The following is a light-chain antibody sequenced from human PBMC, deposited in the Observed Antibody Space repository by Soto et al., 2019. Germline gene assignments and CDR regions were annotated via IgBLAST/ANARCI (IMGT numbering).Light chain of an antibody. CDR2: TTN. CDR3: AAWDDSLNGHV. V-gene: IGLV1-44*01. CDR1: SSNIGTSS. J-gene: IGLJ1*01. Sequence: QSLLTQPHSASGTPGQRVTISCSGSSSNIGTSSVHWFQQLPGTAPKLLSSTTNQRPSGVPERFSGSKSGTSASLAISGLQSEDEADYYCAAWDDSLNGHVFGTGTKLTVL.